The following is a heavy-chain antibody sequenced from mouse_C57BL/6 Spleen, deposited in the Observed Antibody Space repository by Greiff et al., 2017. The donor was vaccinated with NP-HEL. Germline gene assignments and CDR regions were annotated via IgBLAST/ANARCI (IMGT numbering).Heavy chain of an antibody. D-gene: IGHD1-1*01. J-gene: IGHJ2*01. Sequence: EVHLVESGEGLVKPGGSLKLSCAASGFTFSSYAMSWVRQTPEKRLEWVAYISSGGDYIYYADTVKGRFTISRDNARNTLYLQMSSLKSEDTAMYYCTRGPSYGSSYLYYFDYWGQGTTLTVSS. CDR3: TRGPSYGSSYLYYFDY. CDR2: ISSGGDYI. V-gene: IGHV5-9-1*02. CDR1: GFTFSSYA.